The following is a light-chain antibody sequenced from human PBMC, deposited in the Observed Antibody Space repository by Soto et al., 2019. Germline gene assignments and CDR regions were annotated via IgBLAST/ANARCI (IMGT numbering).Light chain of an antibody. Sequence: EIVMTQSPATLSVSPGERASLSCRASQSISTNLAWYQQKPGQAPRLLIYGASTRATGIPARFSGSGSGTEFTLTISGPQSEDFAVYYCQQYDKWPLTFGPGTKVHIE. V-gene: IGKV3-15*01. CDR2: GAS. CDR3: QQYDKWPLT. J-gene: IGKJ3*01. CDR1: QSISTN.